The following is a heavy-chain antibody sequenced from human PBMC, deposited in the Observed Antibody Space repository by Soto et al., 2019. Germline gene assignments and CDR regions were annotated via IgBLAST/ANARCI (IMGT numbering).Heavy chain of an antibody. J-gene: IGHJ4*02. CDR3: VRVYGRSSCFFDS. CDR2: IYHSGTT. D-gene: IGHD6-6*01. CDR1: GYSLTSGYH. Sequence: SETLSLTCGVSGYSLTSGYHWGWIRQTPGKGLEWIGTIYHSGTTYYNPSLMSRVTMSVDTSKNQFSLKVTSATAADTAVYFCVRVYGRSSCFFDSWGQGTLVTVSS. V-gene: IGHV4-38-2*01.